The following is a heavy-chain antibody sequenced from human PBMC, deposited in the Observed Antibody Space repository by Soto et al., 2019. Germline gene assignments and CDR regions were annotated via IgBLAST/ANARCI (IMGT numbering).Heavy chain of an antibody. CDR1: GGSISSGGYY. J-gene: IGHJ6*02. Sequence: QVQLQESGPGLVKPSQTLSLTCTVSGGSISSGGYYWSWIRQHPGKGLEWIGYIYYSGSTYYNPSLKSRVTISVDTSKNQFSLKLSSVTAADTAVYYCARDPKPQSIAAAGRYGMDVWGQGTTVTVSS. V-gene: IGHV4-31*03. CDR3: ARDPKPQSIAAAGRYGMDV. D-gene: IGHD6-13*01. CDR2: IYYSGST.